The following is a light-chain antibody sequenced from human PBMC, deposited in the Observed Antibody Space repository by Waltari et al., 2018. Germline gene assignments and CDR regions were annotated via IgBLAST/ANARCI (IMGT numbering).Light chain of an antibody. V-gene: IGLV2-14*01. CDR2: DFS. J-gene: IGLJ2*01. Sequence: QSALTQPASVSGSPGQSIAISCTGTSSDIGQYNYVSWYQQYPGKAPKLMIFDFSKRPSVVSDRFSGSKSGITASLTISGLQAEDESNYYCSSFTSSGSFVVCGGGTKLTVL. CDR1: SSDIGQYNY. CDR3: SSFTSSGSFVV.